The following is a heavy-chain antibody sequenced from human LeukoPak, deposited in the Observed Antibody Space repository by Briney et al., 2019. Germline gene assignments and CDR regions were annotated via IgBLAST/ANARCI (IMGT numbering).Heavy chain of an antibody. Sequence: SETLSLTCTVSGGSISSSSYYWGWIRQPPGKGLEWIGSIYYSGSTYYNPSLKSRVTISVGTSKNQFSLKLSSVTAADTAVYYCARHERDIDAFDIWGQGTMVTVSS. J-gene: IGHJ3*02. D-gene: IGHD2-21*02. CDR1: GGSISSSSYY. CDR2: IYYSGST. CDR3: ARHERDIDAFDI. V-gene: IGHV4-39*01.